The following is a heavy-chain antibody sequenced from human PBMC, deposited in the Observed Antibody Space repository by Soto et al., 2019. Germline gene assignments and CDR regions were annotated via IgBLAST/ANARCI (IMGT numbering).Heavy chain of an antibody. J-gene: IGHJ6*02. Sequence: PSETLSLTCTVSGGSISRYYWRWIRQPPGKRLEWIGYIYYSGSTNYNPSLKSRVTISVDTSKNQFSLKLSSVTAADTAVYYCARARGYSYGNYYYYYDGMDVWGQGTTVPGS. CDR3: ARARGYSYGNYYYYYDGMDV. D-gene: IGHD5-18*01. CDR1: GGSISRYY. CDR2: IYYSGST. V-gene: IGHV4-59*01.